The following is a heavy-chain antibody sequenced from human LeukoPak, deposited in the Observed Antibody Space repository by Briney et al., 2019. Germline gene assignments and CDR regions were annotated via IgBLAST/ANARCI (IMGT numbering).Heavy chain of an antibody. CDR2: ISYDGSNK. D-gene: IGHD3-9*01. V-gene: IGHV3-30-3*01. CDR3: ARDFPEDHYDILTGSDY. J-gene: IGHJ4*02. Sequence: GRSLRLSCAASGFTFSSYAMHWVRQAPGKGLEWVAVISYDGSNKYYADSVKGRFTISRDNSKNTLYLQMNSLRAEDTAVYYCARDFPEDHYDILTGSDYWGQGTLVTVSS. CDR1: GFTFSSYA.